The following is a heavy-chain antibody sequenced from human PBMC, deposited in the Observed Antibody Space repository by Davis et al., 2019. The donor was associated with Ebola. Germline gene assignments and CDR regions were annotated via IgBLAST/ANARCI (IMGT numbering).Heavy chain of an antibody. CDR3: AKDRRGPAAGTWYFDL. V-gene: IGHV3-23*01. CDR1: GFTLSSYS. D-gene: IGHD6-13*01. J-gene: IGHJ2*01. CDR2: VTASGDST. Sequence: PGGSLRLSCAASGFTLSSYSMGWVRQAPGKGLEWVSSVTASGDSTYYADSVKGRFTISRANSKNTLDLQLNSLRDEDTAVYYCAKDRRGPAAGTWYFDLWGRGTLVTVS.